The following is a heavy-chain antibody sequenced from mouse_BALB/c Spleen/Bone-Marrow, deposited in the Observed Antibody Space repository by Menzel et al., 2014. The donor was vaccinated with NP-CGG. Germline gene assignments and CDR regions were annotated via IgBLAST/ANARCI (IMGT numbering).Heavy chain of an antibody. CDR3: ARQIYFPYFDY. CDR1: GFTFSSYT. J-gene: IGHJ2*01. CDR2: ISNGGGST. Sequence: EVKLVESGGGLVQPGGSLKLSCAASGFTFSSYTMSWVRQTPEKRLEWVAYISNGGGSTYYPDTVKGRFTISRDNAKNTLYLQMSSLKSEDTAMYNCARQIYFPYFDYWGQGTTLTVSS. V-gene: IGHV5-12-2*01. D-gene: IGHD2-1*01.